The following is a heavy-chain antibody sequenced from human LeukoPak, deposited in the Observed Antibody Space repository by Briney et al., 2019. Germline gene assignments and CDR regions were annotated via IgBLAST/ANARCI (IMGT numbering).Heavy chain of an antibody. CDR1: GGTFSSYA. D-gene: IGHD3-10*01. Sequence: SVKVSCKASGGTFSSYAISWVRQAPGQGLEWMGRIIPIFGTANYAQKLQGRVTITTDESTSTAYMELSSLRSEDTAVYYCASRSGFTSVFPFDYWGQGTLVTVSS. V-gene: IGHV1-69*05. J-gene: IGHJ4*02. CDR3: ASRSGFTSVFPFDY. CDR2: IIPIFGTA.